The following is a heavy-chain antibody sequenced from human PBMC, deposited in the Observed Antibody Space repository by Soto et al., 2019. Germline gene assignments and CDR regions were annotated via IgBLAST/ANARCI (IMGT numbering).Heavy chain of an antibody. D-gene: IGHD5-18*01. CDR3: AGGAMVTPYYYGLDV. CDR1: GFTSSNYS. V-gene: IGHV3-23*01. J-gene: IGHJ6*02. CDR2: TSGSGHYI. Sequence: EVRLLESGGGLVQPGGSLRLYCAGSGFTSSNYSMSWVRQAPGKGLEWVSTTSGSGHYIQYRDSVKGRFTISRDNSKNTLYLQMNSVRAEDTAVYYCAGGAMVTPYYYGLDVWGQGTTVTVSS.